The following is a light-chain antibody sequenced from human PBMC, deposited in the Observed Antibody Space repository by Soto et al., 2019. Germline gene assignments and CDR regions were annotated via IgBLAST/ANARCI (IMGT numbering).Light chain of an antibody. CDR2: LTS. V-gene: IGKV3-11*01. J-gene: IGKJ1*01. CDR3: HQRQRWPRT. CDR1: QALNTR. Sequence: DIVLTQSPATLSAFPGDRVTLSCRASQALNTRLAWYQHKPGQAPRLLIYLTSNRAAGVPARFSAWGSETDFTLTISDVEPEDFAVYYCHQRQRWPRTFAHGTRVDI.